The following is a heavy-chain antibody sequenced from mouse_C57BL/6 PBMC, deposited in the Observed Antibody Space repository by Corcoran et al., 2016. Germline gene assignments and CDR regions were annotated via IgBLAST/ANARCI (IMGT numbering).Heavy chain of an antibody. CDR2: INTYSGVP. J-gene: IGHJ2*01. D-gene: IGHD2-2*01. CDR1: GYTFTTYG. CDR3: ALMVTTNDY. V-gene: IGHV9-3*01. Sequence: QIQLVQSGPELKKPGETVKISCKTSGYTFTTYGMSGVKQAPGKGLKWMGWINTYSGVPTYADDFKGRFAFSLETSASTAYLQINNLKNEDTATYFCALMVTTNDYWGQGTTLTVSS.